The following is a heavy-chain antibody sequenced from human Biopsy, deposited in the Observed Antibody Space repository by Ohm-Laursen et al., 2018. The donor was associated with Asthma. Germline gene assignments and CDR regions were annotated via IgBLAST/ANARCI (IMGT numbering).Heavy chain of an antibody. CDR1: GFTFGDYW. V-gene: IGHV3-7*01. J-gene: IGHJ1*01. Sequence: SLRLSCAASGFTFGDYWMSWVRQVPGKGLEWVANIKHDGTEKNHVDSLKGRFTIPRDNAKNSLYLQMNSLRAEDTAVYYCARTFHFWSPYHAEHYQLWSQGTLVTVSS. CDR3: ARTFHFWSPYHAEHYQL. D-gene: IGHD3-3*02. CDR2: IKHDGTEK.